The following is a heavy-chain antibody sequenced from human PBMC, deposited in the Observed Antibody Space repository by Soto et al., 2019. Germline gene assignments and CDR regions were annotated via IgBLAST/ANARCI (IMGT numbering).Heavy chain of an antibody. J-gene: IGHJ4*02. CDR3: VRDSDSVADMTHGDF. CDR1: GFTFSSYS. CDR2: IGSRGAM. Sequence: PGGSLRLSCAASGFTFSSYSMNWFRQAPGKGLEWVSYIGSRGAMYYADSVKGRFTISRDTAKNILYLQMNSLRDEDTAVYFCVRDSDSVADMTHGDFWGRGTLVTVSS. D-gene: IGHD2-21*01. V-gene: IGHV3-48*02.